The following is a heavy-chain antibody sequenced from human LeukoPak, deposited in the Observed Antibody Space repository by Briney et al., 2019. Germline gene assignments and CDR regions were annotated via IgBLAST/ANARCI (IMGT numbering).Heavy chain of an antibody. D-gene: IGHD3-22*01. CDR1: GGSFSGYY. J-gene: IGHJ5*02. CDR2: ISYSGST. CDR3: AREPGFDSSGYLNWFDP. Sequence: PSETLSLTCAVSGGSFSGYYWSWIRQPPGKGLEWIACISYSGSTKYNPSLKSRVTISVDTSKNQLSLKLSSVTAADTAVYYCAREPGFDSSGYLNWFDPWGQGTLVTVSS. V-gene: IGHV4-59*01.